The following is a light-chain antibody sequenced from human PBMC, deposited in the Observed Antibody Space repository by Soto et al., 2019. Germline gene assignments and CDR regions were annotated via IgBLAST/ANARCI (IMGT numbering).Light chain of an antibody. J-gene: IGKJ1*01. CDR2: AAS. V-gene: IGKV1-39*01. Sequence: DIQMTQSPSSLSASVGDRVTITCRASQGINNYLNWYQQKPGKAPKLLIYAASSLQSGVPSRFSGSGSATDFTFTISSLQPEDFATYYCQQSYSTPWTFGRGTKVDIK. CDR1: QGINNY. CDR3: QQSYSTPWT.